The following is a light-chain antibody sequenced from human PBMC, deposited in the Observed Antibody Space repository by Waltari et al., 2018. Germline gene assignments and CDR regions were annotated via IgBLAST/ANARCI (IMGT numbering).Light chain of an antibody. Sequence: DIVLTQSPDSLPVSLGERATINCKSSQSILYSYNNKNYLAWYQQKPGQPPKALIYWASMRESGVPDRFSGSGSGTEFTLTISSLQAEDVAIYYCQQFYSTPYTFGQGTKLEIK. CDR3: QQFYSTPYT. V-gene: IGKV4-1*01. CDR2: WAS. CDR1: QSILYSYNNKNY. J-gene: IGKJ2*01.